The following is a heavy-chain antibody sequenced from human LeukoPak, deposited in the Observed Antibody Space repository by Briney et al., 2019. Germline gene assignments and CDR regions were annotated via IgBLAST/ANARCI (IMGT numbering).Heavy chain of an antibody. J-gene: IGHJ4*02. CDR1: GGTFIIYA. D-gene: IGHD5-24*01. CDR3: ARVEMATLRGPFDY. CDR2: IIPIFGIA. Sequence: SVKVSFRASGGTFIIYAISWVRQAPGQGLEWMGRIIPIFGIANYAQKFQGRVTITADKSTSTAYMELSSLRSEDTAVYYCARVEMATLRGPFDYWGQGTLVTVSS. V-gene: IGHV1-69*17.